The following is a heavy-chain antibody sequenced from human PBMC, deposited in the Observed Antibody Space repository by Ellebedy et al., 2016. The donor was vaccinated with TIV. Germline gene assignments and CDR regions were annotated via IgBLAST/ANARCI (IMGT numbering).Heavy chain of an antibody. V-gene: IGHV2-70*16. CDR1: GGSISSYY. CDR2: IDWDDDK. D-gene: IGHD4-17*01. Sequence: TLSLXXTVSGGSISSYYWSWIRQPPGKALEWLARIDWDDDKFYSTSLKTRLTISKDTSKNQVVLTMTNMDPVDTATYYCARILPDGDYFTFDYWGQGTLVTVSS. CDR3: ARILPDGDYFTFDY. J-gene: IGHJ4*02.